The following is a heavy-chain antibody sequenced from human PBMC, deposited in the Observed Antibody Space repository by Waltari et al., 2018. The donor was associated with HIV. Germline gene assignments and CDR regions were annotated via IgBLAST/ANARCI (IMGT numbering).Heavy chain of an antibody. CDR1: GFTFSSYS. CDR3: ARDSGYSSGTYYFDY. D-gene: IGHD6-19*01. V-gene: IGHV3-21*01. CDR2: ISSSSSYI. Sequence: EVQLVASGGGLVKPGGSLRISCAASGFTFSSYSMTWVRHAPGKGVEWVSSISSSSSYIYYADSVKGRFTISRDNAKNSLYLQMNSLRAEDTAVYYCARDSGYSSGTYYFDYWGQGTLVTVSS. J-gene: IGHJ4*02.